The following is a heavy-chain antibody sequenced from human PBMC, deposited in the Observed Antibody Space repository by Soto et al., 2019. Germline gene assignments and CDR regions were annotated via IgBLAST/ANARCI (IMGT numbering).Heavy chain of an antibody. CDR2: ITSSGRTI. CDR3: ARGGGYGGQYYYGMDV. V-gene: IGHV3-11*01. D-gene: IGHD3-16*01. J-gene: IGHJ6*02. Sequence: GGSLRLSCAPSGFTFSDYYMSWIRQAPGKGLEWVSYITSSGRTIFYADSVKGRFTISRDNAKNSLYLQMNSLRAEDTAVYYCARGGGYGGQYYYGMDVWGQGTTVTVSS. CDR1: GFTFSDYY.